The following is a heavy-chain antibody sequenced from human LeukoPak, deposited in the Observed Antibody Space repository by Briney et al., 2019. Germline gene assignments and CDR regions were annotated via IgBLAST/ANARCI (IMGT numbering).Heavy chain of an antibody. V-gene: IGHV3-33*06. Sequence: PGRSLRLSCAASGFTFSSYGMHWVRQAPGKGLEWVAVIWYDGSNKYYADSVKGRFTISRDNSKNTLYLQMNSLRAEDTAVYYCAKGPSLLWDWGQGTLVTVSS. CDR3: AKGPSLLWD. D-gene: IGHD2-2*01. CDR2: IWYDGSNK. CDR1: GFTFSSYG. J-gene: IGHJ4*02.